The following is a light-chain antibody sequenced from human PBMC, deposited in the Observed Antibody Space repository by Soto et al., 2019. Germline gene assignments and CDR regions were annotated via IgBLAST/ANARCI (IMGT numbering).Light chain of an antibody. Sequence: DIHMTQSRSALSASVVERGTITCRASQGIGSYLVWYQQKPGKAPNLLIYVASTLQSGVPSRFSGSGFGTEFTLTVSSLQPEDFATYYCQQVSRYPYTFGQGTKVDIK. CDR1: QGIGSY. V-gene: IGKV1-9*01. J-gene: IGKJ2*01. CDR3: QQVSRYPYT. CDR2: VAS.